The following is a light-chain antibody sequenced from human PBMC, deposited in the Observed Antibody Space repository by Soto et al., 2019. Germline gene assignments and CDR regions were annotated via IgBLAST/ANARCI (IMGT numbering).Light chain of an antibody. CDR2: GAS. Sequence: RMTQSPASLSSSVVXRVXXTCXTSQSISISLNWYQLKPGKAPNLLMYGASYLKSGVPTRFSGSGSGTDFTLTISSLQPEDFATYYCQQTYTTPEITFGQGTRLEIK. J-gene: IGKJ5*01. CDR1: QSISIS. V-gene: IGKV1-39*01. CDR3: QQTYTTPEIT.